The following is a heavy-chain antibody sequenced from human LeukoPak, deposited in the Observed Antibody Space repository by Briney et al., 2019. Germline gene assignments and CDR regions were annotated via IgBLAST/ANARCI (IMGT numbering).Heavy chain of an antibody. J-gene: IGHJ4*02. CDR1: GYTFTSYG. Sequence: GASVKVSCKASGYTFTSYGISWVRRAPGQGLEWTGWISAYNGNTNYAQKLQGRVTMTTDTSTSTAYMELRSLRSDDTAVYYCARSPPGYSSGWYYDYWGQGTLVTVSS. CDR2: ISAYNGNT. D-gene: IGHD6-19*01. CDR3: ARSPPGYSSGWYYDY. V-gene: IGHV1-18*04.